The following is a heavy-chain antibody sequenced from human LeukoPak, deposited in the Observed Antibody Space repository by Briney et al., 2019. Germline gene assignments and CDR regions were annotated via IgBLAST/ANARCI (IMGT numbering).Heavy chain of an antibody. CDR1: GFTFSNAG. CDR2: IKQDGSEK. V-gene: IGHV3-7*01. J-gene: IGHJ4*02. D-gene: IGHD3-3*01. CDR3: ASGDFWSGIDY. Sequence: GGSLRLSCAASGFTFSNAGMGWVRQAPGEGLEWVANIKQDGSEKYYVDSVKGRFTTSRDNAKNSLYLQMNSLRAEDTAVYYCASGDFWSGIDYWGQGTLVTVSS.